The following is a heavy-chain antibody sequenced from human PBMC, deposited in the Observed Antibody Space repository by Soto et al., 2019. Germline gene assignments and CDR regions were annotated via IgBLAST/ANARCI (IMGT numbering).Heavy chain of an antibody. CDR3: AKLGPYGSDSYSLRYTWIHP. CDR1: GFSVSSSH. V-gene: IGHV3-53*01. J-gene: IGHJ5*02. CDR2: IYSGGAT. D-gene: IGHD3-10*01. Sequence: EVQLVDSGGGLIQPGGSLRLSCAASGFSVSSSHMIWVRQAPGKGLEWVSVIYSGGATYYAVSVKGRFTISRDRSKNTVYLQMAGLGTEDTAVYHCAKLGPYGSDSYSLRYTWIHPWCQGTLVTVSS.